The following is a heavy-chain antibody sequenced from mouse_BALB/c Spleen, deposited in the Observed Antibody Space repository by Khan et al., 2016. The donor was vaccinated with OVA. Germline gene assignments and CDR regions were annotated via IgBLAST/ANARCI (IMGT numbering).Heavy chain of an antibody. D-gene: IGHD2-12*01. J-gene: IGHJ3*01. CDR3: ARSTYRYAFVY. Sequence: EVQLQESGPSLVKPSQTLSLTCSVTGDSITSGYWNWIRKFPGNKLEYMGYIIYTGYTYYNPSLTSRISITRHTSKNQYYLQLSSVTDEDTATYDCARSTYRYAFVYWGQGTLVTVSA. CDR2: IIYTGYT. V-gene: IGHV3-8*02. CDR1: GDSITSGY.